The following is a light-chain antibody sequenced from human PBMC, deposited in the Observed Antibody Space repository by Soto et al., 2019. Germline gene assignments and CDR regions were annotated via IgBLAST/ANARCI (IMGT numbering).Light chain of an antibody. CDR2: DVS. Sequence: QSALTQPASVSGSPGQSITISCTGTSSDVGGYNYVSWYQQYPGKAPKVMIYDVSNRPSGVSNRFSGSKSGNTASLTISGLQAEDEADYYCSSYTSTYTLLFGGGTQLTVL. J-gene: IGLJ2*01. CDR1: SSDVGGYNY. CDR3: SSYTSTYTLL. V-gene: IGLV2-14*01.